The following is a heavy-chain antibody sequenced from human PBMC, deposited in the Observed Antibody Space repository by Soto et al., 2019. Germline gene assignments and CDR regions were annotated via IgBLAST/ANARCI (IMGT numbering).Heavy chain of an antibody. CDR3: AKARRSIFGGMDV. V-gene: IGHV3-43*01. D-gene: IGHD3-3*01. Sequence: EVQLVESGGVVVQPGGSLRLSFAASGFIFDDYSMYWVRQAPGKGLEWVSLLSWDGRHTYYADSVKGRFIISRDNSRNSLYLQMTSLTTADPACYYCAKARRSIFGGMDVWGQGTTVTVSS. CDR2: LSWDGRHT. J-gene: IGHJ6*02. CDR1: GFIFDDYS.